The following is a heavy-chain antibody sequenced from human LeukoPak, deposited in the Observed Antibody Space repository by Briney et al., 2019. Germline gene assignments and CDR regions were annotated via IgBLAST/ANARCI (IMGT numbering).Heavy chain of an antibody. J-gene: IGHJ4*02. CDR2: INTDGRVT. D-gene: IGHD3-10*02. CDR1: GFTFTTYW. CDR3: IRETHVGLHLEY. Sequence: GGSLRLSCAASGFTFTTYWMHWVRQVPGKGLVWIARINTDGRVTTYADSVKGRFTVSRDNAENTLYLQMNDLRPEDTAIYYCIRETHVGLHLEYWGQGTLATVTS. V-gene: IGHV3-74*03.